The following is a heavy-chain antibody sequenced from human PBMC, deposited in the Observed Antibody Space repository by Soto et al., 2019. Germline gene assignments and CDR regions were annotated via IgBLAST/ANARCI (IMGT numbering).Heavy chain of an antibody. V-gene: IGHV4-61*01. CDR3: ARDKQFDYGGPIWNYGMGV. CDR2: IYYSGST. J-gene: IGHJ6*02. CDR1: GGSVSSGSYY. D-gene: IGHD4-17*01. Sequence: SETLSLTCTVSGGSVSSGSYYWSWIRQPPGKGLEWIGYIYYSGSTNYNPSLKSRVTISVDTSKNQFSLKLSSVTAADTAVYYCARDKQFDYGGPIWNYGMGVWGQGTTVTVSS.